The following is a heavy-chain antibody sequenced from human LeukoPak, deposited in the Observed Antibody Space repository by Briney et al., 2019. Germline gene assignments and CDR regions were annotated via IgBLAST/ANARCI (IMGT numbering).Heavy chain of an antibody. D-gene: IGHD6-13*01. J-gene: IGHJ5*02. CDR2: IRSKSNNYAT. CDR3: TRPLYSSNCFDP. CDR1: GFTFSGSA. V-gene: IGHV3-73*01. Sequence: GGSLRLSCAASGFTFSGSAMHWVRQASGNGLEWVGRIRSKSNNYATAYSESVKGRFTISRDDSKNMAYLQLNSLKTEDTAVYYCTRPLYSSNCFDPWGQGTLVTVSS.